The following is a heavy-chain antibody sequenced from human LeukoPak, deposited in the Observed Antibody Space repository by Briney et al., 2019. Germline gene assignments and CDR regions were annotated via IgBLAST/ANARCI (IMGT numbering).Heavy chain of an antibody. CDR1: GGSISSYY. Sequence: SETLSLTCTVSGGSISSYYWSWIRQPPGKGLEWIGYIYYSGSTNYNPSLKSRVTMSVDTSKNQFSLKLSSVTAADTAVYYCAGHDSSGTYFQHWGQGTLVTVSS. CDR3: AGHDSSGTYFQH. CDR2: IYYSGST. V-gene: IGHV4-59*01. D-gene: IGHD3-22*01. J-gene: IGHJ1*01.